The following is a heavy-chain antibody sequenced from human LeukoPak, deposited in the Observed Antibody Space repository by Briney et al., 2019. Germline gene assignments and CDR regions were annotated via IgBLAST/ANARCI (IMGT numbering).Heavy chain of an antibody. J-gene: IGHJ4*02. D-gene: IGHD1-1*01. Sequence: ASVKVSCKASGYTFISYGISWVRQAPGQGLEWMGWISAYNGNTNYAQKFQGRVTITADESTSTAYMELSSLRSEDTAVYYCARLLNSYFDYWGQGTLVTVSS. CDR2: ISAYNGNT. V-gene: IGHV1-18*01. CDR1: GYTFISYG. CDR3: ARLLNSYFDY.